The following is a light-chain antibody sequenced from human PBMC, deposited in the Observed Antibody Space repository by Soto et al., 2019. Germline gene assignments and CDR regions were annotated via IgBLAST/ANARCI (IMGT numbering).Light chain of an antibody. CDR3: CSYAGSHTPWG. CDR1: SSDVGGYNY. Sequence: QSALTQPRSVSGSPGQSVTISCTGTSSDVGGYNYVSWYQQHPGKAPKLMIYDVNKWPSGVPDRFSGSKSGNTASLTISGLQAEDEADYHCCSYAGSHTPWGFGGGTKVTVL. J-gene: IGLJ3*02. CDR2: DVN. V-gene: IGLV2-11*01.